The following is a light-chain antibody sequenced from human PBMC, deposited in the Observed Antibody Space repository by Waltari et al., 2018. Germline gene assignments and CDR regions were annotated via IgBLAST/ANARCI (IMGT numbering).Light chain of an antibody. J-gene: IGLJ2*01. V-gene: IGLV3-25*03. CDR2: KDN. Sequence: SYELTQPSSMSVSPGQTARITCSGTFLEKQTGYWYQQKPGQAPILVIIKDNERPSGIPERVSGSSSGTTVTLTISGVQAEDEADYYCQSADSSGPSVVFGGGTKLT. CDR3: QSADSSGPSVV. CDR1: FLEKQT.